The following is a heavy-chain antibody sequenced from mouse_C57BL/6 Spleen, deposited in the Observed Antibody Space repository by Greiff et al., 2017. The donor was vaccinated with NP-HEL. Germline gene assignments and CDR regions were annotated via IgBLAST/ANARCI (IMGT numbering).Heavy chain of an antibody. Sequence: EVKLVESGGGLVKPGGSLKLSCAASGFTFSSYAMSWVRQTPEKRLEWVATISDGGSYTYYPDNVKCRFTISRDNAKNNLYLQMSHLKSEDTAMYYCARKNYGSSAWFAYWGQGTLVTVSA. V-gene: IGHV5-4*03. CDR1: GFTFSSYA. CDR2: ISDGGSYT. CDR3: ARKNYGSSAWFAY. J-gene: IGHJ3*01. D-gene: IGHD1-1*01.